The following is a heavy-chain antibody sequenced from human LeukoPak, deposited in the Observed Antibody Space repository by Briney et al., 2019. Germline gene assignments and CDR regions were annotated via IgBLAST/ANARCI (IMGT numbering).Heavy chain of an antibody. V-gene: IGHV4-34*01. CDR2: INHSGST. Sequence: SETLSLTCAVYGGSFSGYYWSWIRQPPGKGLEWIGEINHSGSTNYNPSLKSRVTISVDTSKNQFSLKLSSVTAADTAAYYCASIRNDVKCYYYYMDVWGKGTTVTVSS. J-gene: IGHJ6*03. D-gene: IGHD1-1*01. CDR3: ASIRNDVKCYYYYMDV. CDR1: GGSFSGYY.